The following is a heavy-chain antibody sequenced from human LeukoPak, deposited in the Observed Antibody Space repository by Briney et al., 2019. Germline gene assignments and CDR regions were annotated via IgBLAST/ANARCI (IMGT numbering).Heavy chain of an antibody. J-gene: IGHJ4*02. Sequence: GGSLRLSCAASGFTFSSYAMHWVRQAPGKGLEWVAVISYDGSNKYYADSVKGRFTISRDNSKNTLYLQMNSLRAEDTAVYYCEGFYGFFDYWGQGTLVTVSS. V-gene: IGHV3-30*04. CDR2: ISYDGSNK. D-gene: IGHD4-17*01. CDR1: GFTFSSYA. CDR3: EGFYGFFDY.